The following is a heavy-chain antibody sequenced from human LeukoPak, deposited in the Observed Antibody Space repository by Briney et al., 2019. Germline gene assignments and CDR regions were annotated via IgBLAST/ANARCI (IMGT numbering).Heavy chain of an antibody. D-gene: IGHD6-13*01. J-gene: IGHJ6*04. Sequence: GESLKISCKSSVYSFTSYWIGWVRQMPGKGLEWMGIIYPGDSDTRYSPSFQGQVTISADKSISTAYLQWSSLKASDTAMYYCARRSSSSWYYGDVWGKGTTVTVSS. CDR1: VYSFTSYW. V-gene: IGHV5-51*01. CDR3: ARRSSSSWYYGDV. CDR2: IYPGDSDT.